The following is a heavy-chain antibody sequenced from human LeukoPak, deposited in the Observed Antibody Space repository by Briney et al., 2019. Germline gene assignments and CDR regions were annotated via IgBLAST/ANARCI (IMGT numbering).Heavy chain of an antibody. J-gene: IGHJ4*02. D-gene: IGHD5-18*01. V-gene: IGHV1-69*04. CDR3: ATQETRGDTAMVGIDY. CDR1: GGTFSSYA. CDR2: IIPIFGIA. Sequence: ASVKVSCKASGGTFSSYAISWVRQAPGQGLEWMGRIIPIFGIANYAQKFQGRVTITADKSTSTAYMELSSLRSEDTAVYYCATQETRGDTAMVGIDYWGQGTLVTVSS.